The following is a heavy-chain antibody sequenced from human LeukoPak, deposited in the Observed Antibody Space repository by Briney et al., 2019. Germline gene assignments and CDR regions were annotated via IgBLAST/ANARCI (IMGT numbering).Heavy chain of an antibody. CDR1: GGSISSYY. D-gene: IGHD6-19*01. CDR3: ARGGGGEYSSGWYDY. Sequence: SETLSLTCTVSGGSISSYYWSWIWQPPGKGLEWIGYIYYSGTTNYNPSLKSRVTISVATSKNQFSLNLSSVTAADTAVYYCARGGGGEYSSGWYDYWGQGTLVTVSS. CDR2: IYYSGTT. V-gene: IGHV4-59*01. J-gene: IGHJ4*02.